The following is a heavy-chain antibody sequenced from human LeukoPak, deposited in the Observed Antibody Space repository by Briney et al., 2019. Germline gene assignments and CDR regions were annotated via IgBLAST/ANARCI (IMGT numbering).Heavy chain of an antibody. D-gene: IGHD4-17*01. J-gene: IGHJ4*02. Sequence: GGSLRLSCAASGFTFGASSMAWVRQVPGRGLKWVSIISGSGGTAYYADSVKGRFTISRDNSRNTLYLQINSLSAVDTAVYYCARERVTTTCFDYWGQGTLVTVSS. CDR3: ARERVTTTCFDY. CDR2: ISGSGGTA. V-gene: IGHV3-23*01. CDR1: GFTFGASS.